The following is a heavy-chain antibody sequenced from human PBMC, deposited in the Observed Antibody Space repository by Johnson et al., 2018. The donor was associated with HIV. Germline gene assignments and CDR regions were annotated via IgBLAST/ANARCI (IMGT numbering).Heavy chain of an antibody. CDR1: GFTFSSYG. Sequence: QMLLVESGGGVVQPGRSMRLSCAASGFTFSSYGMHWVRQAPGKGLDWVAIISYDGSNEYYADSVKGRFTISRDNSKNTLYLQMNSLRAEDTAMYYCAKSPAKDHGGNSGAFAIWGQGTMVTVSS. V-gene: IGHV3-30*18. J-gene: IGHJ3*02. CDR2: ISYDGSNE. D-gene: IGHD4-23*01. CDR3: AKSPAKDHGGNSGAFAI.